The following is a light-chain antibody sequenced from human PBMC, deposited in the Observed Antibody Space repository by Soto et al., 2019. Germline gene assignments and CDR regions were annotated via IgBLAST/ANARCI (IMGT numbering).Light chain of an antibody. V-gene: IGLV2-14*01. CDR1: RNDVGDYKY. Sequence: QSALAQPASVSGSPGQSITISCTGTRNDVGDYKYVSWYQQHPGKAPKLILYEVSNRPSGVSSRFSGSKSGNTASLTISGREPEDEADYWCTSYAGPSNYFFGRGKKLTV. CDR2: EVS. J-gene: IGLJ1*01. CDR3: TSYAGPSNYF.